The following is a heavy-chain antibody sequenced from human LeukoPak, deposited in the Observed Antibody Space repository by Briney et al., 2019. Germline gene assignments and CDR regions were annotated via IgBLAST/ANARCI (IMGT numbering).Heavy chain of an antibody. CDR3: ARGGGAAAGTFDY. D-gene: IGHD6-13*01. V-gene: IGHV4-61*02. J-gene: IGHJ4*02. Sequence: PSQTLSLTCGVSGGSISSGGFSWSWIRQPAGKGLEWIGRIYTSGSTNYNPSLKSRVTMSVDTSKNQFSLKLSSVTAADTAVYYCARGGGAAAGTFDYWGQGTLVTVSS. CDR2: IYTSGST. CDR1: GGSISSGGFS.